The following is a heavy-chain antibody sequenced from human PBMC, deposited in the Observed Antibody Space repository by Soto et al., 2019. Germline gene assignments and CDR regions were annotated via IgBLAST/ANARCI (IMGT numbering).Heavy chain of an antibody. J-gene: IGHJ5*02. V-gene: IGHV4-34*01. CDR2: INHSGST. Sequence: SETLSLTCAVYGGSFSGYYWSWIRQPPGKGLEWIGEINHSGSTNYNPSLKSRVTISVDTSKNQFSLKLSSVTAADTAVYYCARGHFATIFGVNTNAWFDPWGQGTLVTVSS. CDR3: ARGHFATIFGVNTNAWFDP. D-gene: IGHD3-3*01. CDR1: GGSFSGYY.